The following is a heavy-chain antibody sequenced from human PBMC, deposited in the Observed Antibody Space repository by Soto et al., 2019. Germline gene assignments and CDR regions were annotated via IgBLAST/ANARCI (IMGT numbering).Heavy chain of an antibody. V-gene: IGHV4-39*01. J-gene: IGHJ4*02. Sequence: KPSETLSLTCTVSGGSISSSSYYWGWIRQPPGKGLEWSGSIYYSGSTYYNPSLKSRVTISVDTSKNQFSLKLSSVTAADTAVYYCARQGWLRLRLTWTWDYWGQGTLVTVSS. CDR3: ARQGWLRLRLTWTWDY. CDR1: GGSISSSSYY. CDR2: IYYSGST. D-gene: IGHD5-12*01.